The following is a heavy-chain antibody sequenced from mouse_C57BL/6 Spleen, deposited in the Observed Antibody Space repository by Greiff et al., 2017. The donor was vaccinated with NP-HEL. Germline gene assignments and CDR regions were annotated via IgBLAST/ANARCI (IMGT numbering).Heavy chain of an antibody. V-gene: IGHV1-26*01. CDR3: ARGDGLRDYSMDY. CDR1: GYTFTDYY. J-gene: IGHJ4*01. CDR2: INPNNGGT. Sequence: VQLQQSGPELVKPGASVKISCKASGYTFTDYYMNWVKQSHGKSLEWIGDINPNNGGTSYNQKFKGKATLTVDKSSSTAYMELRSLTSEDSAVYYCARGDGLRDYSMDYWGQGTSVTVSS. D-gene: IGHD2-13*01.